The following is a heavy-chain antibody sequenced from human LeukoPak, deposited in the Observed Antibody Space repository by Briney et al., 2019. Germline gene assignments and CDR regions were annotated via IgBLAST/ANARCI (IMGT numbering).Heavy chain of an antibody. CDR2: ISGSGGST. CDR1: GFTFSNYA. CDR3: AKGVTTVTHFDY. D-gene: IGHD4-17*01. J-gene: IGHJ4*02. V-gene: IGHV3-23*01. Sequence: PGGSLRLSCAASGFTFSNYALNWVRQAPGKGLEWVSAISGSGGSTYYADSVKGRFTISRDNSKNTLYLQMNSLRAEDTAVYYCAKGVTTVTHFDYWGQGTLVTVSS.